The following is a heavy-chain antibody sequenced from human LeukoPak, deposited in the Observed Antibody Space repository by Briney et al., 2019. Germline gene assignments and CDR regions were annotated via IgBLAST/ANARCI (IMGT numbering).Heavy chain of an antibody. CDR1: GFTLTTYT. CDR2: ITAIGSTT. J-gene: IGHJ2*01. V-gene: IGHV3-23*01. Sequence: GGSLRLSCAASGFTLTTYTIGWFRQVPGKGLEWVSLITAIGSTTYYADSVKGRFTISRDSSTSTLYLQMNTLRAEDTAVYYCAKANIVSTIGWYFDLWGRGTLVTVSS. CDR3: AKANIVSTIGWYFDL. D-gene: IGHD5/OR15-5a*01.